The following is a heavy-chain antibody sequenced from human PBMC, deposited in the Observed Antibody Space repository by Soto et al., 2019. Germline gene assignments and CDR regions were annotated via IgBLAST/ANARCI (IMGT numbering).Heavy chain of an antibody. CDR3: AVHLQYPPC. Sequence: GGSLRLSCAASGFTFSSYGMPWVRQAPGKGLEWVAVISYDGSNKYYADSVKGRFTISRDNSKNTLYLQMNSLRAEDTAVYYCAVHLQYPPCWGQGTLVSVYS. D-gene: IGHD1-1*01. CDR1: GFTFSSYG. CDR2: ISYDGSNK. J-gene: IGHJ4*02. V-gene: IGHV3-30*03.